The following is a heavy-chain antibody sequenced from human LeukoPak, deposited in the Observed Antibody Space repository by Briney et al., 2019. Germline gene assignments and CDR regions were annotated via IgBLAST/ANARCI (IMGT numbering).Heavy chain of an antibody. J-gene: IGHJ4*02. V-gene: IGHV3-30*18. CDR2: ISYDGSNK. Sequence: GGSLRLSCAASGFTFSSYGMHWGRQAPGKGLEWVAVISYDGSNKYYADSVKGRFTISRDNSKNTLYLQMNSLRAEDTAVYYCAKEGYVPALAYWGQGTLVTVSS. D-gene: IGHD2-2*01. CDR1: GFTFSSYG. CDR3: AKEGYVPALAY.